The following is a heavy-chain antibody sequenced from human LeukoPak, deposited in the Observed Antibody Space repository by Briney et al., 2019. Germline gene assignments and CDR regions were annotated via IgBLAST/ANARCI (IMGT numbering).Heavy chain of an antibody. Sequence: PGGALRLSCAASGFTFSNYAMTWVRQAPGKGLEWVSYISSSSTHIYYADSVKGRFTISRDNARNSLYLQMNSLRAEDTAIYYCARSEHSSSSFDYWGQGTLVTVSS. V-gene: IGHV3-21*01. CDR2: ISSSSTHI. CDR3: ARSEHSSSSFDY. J-gene: IGHJ4*02. CDR1: GFTFSNYA. D-gene: IGHD6-6*01.